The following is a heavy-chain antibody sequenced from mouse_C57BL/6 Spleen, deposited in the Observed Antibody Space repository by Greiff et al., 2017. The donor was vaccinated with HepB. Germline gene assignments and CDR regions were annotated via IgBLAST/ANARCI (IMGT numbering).Heavy chain of an antibody. CDR2: IYPGSGNT. J-gene: IGHJ2*01. Sequence: QVQLQQSGAELVRPGASVKLSCKASGYTFTDYYINWVKQRPGQGLEWIARIYPGSGNTYYNEKFKGKATLTAEKSSSTAYMQLSSLTSEDSAVYFCARSGDGSSYFDYWGQGTTLTVSS. D-gene: IGHD1-1*01. CDR1: GYTFTDYY. CDR3: ARSGDGSSYFDY. V-gene: IGHV1-76*01.